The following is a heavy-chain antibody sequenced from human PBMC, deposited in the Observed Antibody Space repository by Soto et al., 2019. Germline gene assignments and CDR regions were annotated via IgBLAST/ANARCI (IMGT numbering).Heavy chain of an antibody. CDR2: INPNSGGT. D-gene: IGHD2-15*01. Sequence: ASVKVSCKASGYTFTGYYMHWVRQAPGQGLEWMGWINPNSGGTNYAQKFQGWVTMTRDTSISTAYMELSRLRSDDTAVYYCARARGGYCSGGSGYERGPYYYYYGMDVWGQGTTVTVSS. V-gene: IGHV1-2*04. CDR1: GYTFTGYY. CDR3: ARARGGYCSGGSGYERGPYYYYYGMDV. J-gene: IGHJ6*02.